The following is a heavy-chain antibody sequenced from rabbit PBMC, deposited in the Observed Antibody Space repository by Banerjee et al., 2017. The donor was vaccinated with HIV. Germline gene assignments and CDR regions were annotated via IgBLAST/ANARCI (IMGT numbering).Heavy chain of an antibody. CDR2: INTSSGNT. D-gene: IGHD4-1*01. Sequence: QEQLEESGGDLVKPEGSLTLTCTASGFTISSYHTGWVRQAPGKGLEWIACINTSSGNTVYATWAKGRFTISRTSSTTVALQMTSLTAADTATYFCARDLAGVIGWNFNLWGPGTLVTVS. CDR3: ARDLAGVIGWNFNL. J-gene: IGHJ4*01. CDR1: GFTISSYHT. V-gene: IGHV1S45*01.